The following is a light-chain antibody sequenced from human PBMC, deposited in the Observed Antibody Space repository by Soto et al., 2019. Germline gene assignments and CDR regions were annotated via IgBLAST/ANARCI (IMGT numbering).Light chain of an antibody. Sequence: ETVLTQSPGTLSLSPGERATLSCRASQSVSSNYLAWYQQKPGQAPRLLIYSASSRATGIPDRFSGSGSGTDFTLTISRLEPEDFAVYYCQQFGTSPTWTFGQGTKVEIK. CDR1: QSVSSNY. J-gene: IGKJ1*01. V-gene: IGKV3-20*01. CDR3: QQFGTSPTWT. CDR2: SAS.